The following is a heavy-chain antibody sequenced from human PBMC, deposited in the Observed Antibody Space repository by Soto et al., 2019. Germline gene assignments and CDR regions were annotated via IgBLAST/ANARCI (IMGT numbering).Heavy chain of an antibody. V-gene: IGHV1-69*01. CDR3: ARDRPALLLTYYGMDV. CDR1: GGTFSSYA. D-gene: IGHD2-15*01. J-gene: IGHJ6*02. Sequence: QVQLVQSGAEVKKPGSSVKVSCKASGGTFSSYAISWVRQAPGQGREWMGGIIPIFGTANYAQKFQGRVTITADESTSTAYMERSSLRSADTAVYYCARDRPALLLTYYGMDVWGQGTTVTVSS. CDR2: IIPIFGTA.